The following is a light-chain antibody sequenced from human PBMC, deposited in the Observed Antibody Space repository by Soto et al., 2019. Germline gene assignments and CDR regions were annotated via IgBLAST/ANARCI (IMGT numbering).Light chain of an antibody. Sequence: QSVLTQPPSVSGAPGQRVTISCTGSSSNIGAGYDVHWYQQLPGTAPKLLIYDNFNRPSGVPARFSASKSGTSASLAITWLQAEDEADYYCQSYDSSRVGSVLCGGTPLTV. CDR3: QSYDSSRVGSV. J-gene: IGLJ3*02. V-gene: IGLV1-40*01. CDR1: SSNIGAGYD. CDR2: DNF.